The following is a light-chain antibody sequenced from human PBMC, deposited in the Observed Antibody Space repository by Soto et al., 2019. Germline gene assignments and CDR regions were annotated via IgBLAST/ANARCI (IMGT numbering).Light chain of an antibody. V-gene: IGKV1-8*01. J-gene: IGKJ4*01. CDR1: QGISSY. CDR2: AAS. CDR3: QQYYSYPLT. Sequence: AIRMTQSPSSFSASTGDRVTITCRASQGISSYLAWYQQKPGKAPKLLIYAASTLQRGVPSRFSGSGSGTDFALTISCLQSEEFATYYGQQYYSYPLTFGGGTKVEIK.